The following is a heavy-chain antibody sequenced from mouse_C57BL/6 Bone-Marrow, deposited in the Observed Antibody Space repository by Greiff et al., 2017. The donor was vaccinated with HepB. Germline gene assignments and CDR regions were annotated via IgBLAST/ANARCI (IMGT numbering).Heavy chain of an antibody. Sequence: VQLVESGPGLVQSSQRLSITCTVPGFSFPSFGVHWVRQSPGKGLEWLGVIWSGGSTDYDAAFISRLSISKDNSKSQVFVKMNSLQADDTAIYYCSRKNCGIRDYAMGCCGHGTPFTNSS. CDR1: GFSFPSFG. D-gene: IGHD1-1*01. CDR3: SRKNCGIRDYAMGC. J-gene: IGHJ4*01. CDR2: IWSGGST. V-gene: IGHV2-2*01.